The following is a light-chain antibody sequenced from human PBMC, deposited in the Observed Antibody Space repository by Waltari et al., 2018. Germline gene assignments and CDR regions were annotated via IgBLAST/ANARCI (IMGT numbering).Light chain of an antibody. Sequence: QSVLTQPHSASGTPGQRVTISCSGSSSNIGTYTVNWYQQLQGTDPKVLIYNDDQRASGVPDRFSGSKSGTSASLAISGLQAEDEADYYCGGWDDSLNGSVFGTGTSVTVL. J-gene: IGLJ1*01. V-gene: IGLV1-44*01. CDR2: NDD. CDR1: SSNIGTYT. CDR3: GGWDDSLNGSV.